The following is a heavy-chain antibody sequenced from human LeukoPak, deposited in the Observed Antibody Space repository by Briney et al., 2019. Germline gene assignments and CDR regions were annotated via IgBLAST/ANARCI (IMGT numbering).Heavy chain of an antibody. V-gene: IGHV3-30*07. CDR2: ISYDGSNK. CDR1: GFTFSSYA. Sequence: GGSLRLSCAASGFTFSSYAMHWVRQAPGKGLEWVAVISYDGSNKYYADSVKGRFTISRDNSKNTLYLQMNSLRAEDTAVYYCAKASGYCSSTSCSIAAAGQYYFDYWGQGTLVTVSS. CDR3: AKASGYCSSTSCSIAAAGQYYFDY. D-gene: IGHD2-2*01. J-gene: IGHJ4*02.